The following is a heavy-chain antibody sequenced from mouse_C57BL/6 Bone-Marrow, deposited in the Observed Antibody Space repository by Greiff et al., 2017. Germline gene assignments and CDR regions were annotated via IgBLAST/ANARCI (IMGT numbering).Heavy chain of an antibody. J-gene: IGHJ3*01. V-gene: IGHV1-72*01. CDR2: IDPNSGGT. D-gene: IGHD2-1*01. Sequence: KESCKASGYTFTSYWMHWVKQRPGRGLEWLGRIDPNSGGTKYNETFKSKATLTVDKPSSTAYMQLSSLTSEDSAVDYCALLSDPFADWGQGTLVTVAA. CDR3: ALLSDPFAD. CDR1: GYTFTSYW.